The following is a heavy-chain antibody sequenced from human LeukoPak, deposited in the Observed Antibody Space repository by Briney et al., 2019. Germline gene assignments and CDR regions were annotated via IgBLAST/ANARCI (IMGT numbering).Heavy chain of an antibody. D-gene: IGHD1-26*01. Sequence: SSVKVSCKASGGTFSSYAISWVRQAPGQGLEWMGGIIPIFGTANYAQKFQGRVTITTDESTSTAYMELSSLRSEDTAVYYCARSRDPDSGGPDYYWGQGTLVTVSS. V-gene: IGHV1-69*05. CDR1: GGTFSSYA. CDR2: IIPIFGTA. CDR3: ARSRDPDSGGPDYY. J-gene: IGHJ4*02.